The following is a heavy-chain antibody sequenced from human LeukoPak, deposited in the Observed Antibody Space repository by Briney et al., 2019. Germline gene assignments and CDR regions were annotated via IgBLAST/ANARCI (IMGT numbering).Heavy chain of an antibody. CDR1: GGSFSGYY. J-gene: IGHJ4*02. Sequence: PSETLSLTCAVYGGSFSGYYWSWIRQPPGKGLEWIGEINHSGSTNYNPSLKSRVTISVDTSKNQFSLKLSSVTAADTAVYYCARGRGAARSADYWGQGTLVTVSS. D-gene: IGHD6-6*01. V-gene: IGHV4-34*01. CDR2: INHSGST. CDR3: ARGRGAARSADY.